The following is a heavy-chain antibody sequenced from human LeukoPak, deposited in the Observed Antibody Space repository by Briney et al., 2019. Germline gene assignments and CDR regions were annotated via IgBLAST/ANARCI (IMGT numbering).Heavy chain of an antibody. CDR2: IYPDDSDT. V-gene: IGHV5-51*01. CDR1: GYSFTNYW. J-gene: IGHJ4*02. CDR3: ARSGRLGYCSGGSCFRWDY. Sequence: GESLKISCKVSGYSFTNYWIGWVRQMPGKGLEWMGIIYPDDSDTKYSPSFQGQVTISADKSISTAYLQWSSLKASDTAMYYCARSGRLGYCSGGSCFRWDYWGQGTLVTVFS. D-gene: IGHD2-15*01.